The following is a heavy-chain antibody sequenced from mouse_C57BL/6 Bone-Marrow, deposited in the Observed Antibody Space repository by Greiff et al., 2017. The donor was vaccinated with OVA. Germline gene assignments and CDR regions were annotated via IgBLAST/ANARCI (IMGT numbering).Heavy chain of an antibody. CDR3: AKKAYGYPYAMDY. CDR1: GFSLTSYG. V-gene: IGHV2-5*01. Sequence: QVQLQQSGPGLVQPSQSLSITCTVSGFSLTSYGVHWVRQSPGKGLEWLGVIWRGGSTDYNAAFMSRLSITKDNSKSQVFFKMNILQADDTAIYYCAKKAYGYPYAMDYWGQGTSVTVSS. J-gene: IGHJ4*01. D-gene: IGHD2-2*01. CDR2: IWRGGST.